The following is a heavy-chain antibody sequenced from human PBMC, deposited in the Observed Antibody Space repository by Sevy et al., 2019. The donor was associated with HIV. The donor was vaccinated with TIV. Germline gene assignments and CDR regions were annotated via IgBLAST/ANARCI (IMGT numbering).Heavy chain of an antibody. J-gene: IGHJ4*02. V-gene: IGHV3-23*01. CDR2: ISGSGGST. CDR3: AKSPSSPGSSSTWATFDY. Sequence: GSLRLSCAASGFTFSSYAMSWVRQAPGKGLEWVSAISGSGGSTYYADSVKGRFTISRDNSKNTLYLQMNSLRVEDTAVYYCAKSPSSPGSSSTWATFDYWGQGTLVTVSS. D-gene: IGHD6-13*01. CDR1: GFTFSSYA.